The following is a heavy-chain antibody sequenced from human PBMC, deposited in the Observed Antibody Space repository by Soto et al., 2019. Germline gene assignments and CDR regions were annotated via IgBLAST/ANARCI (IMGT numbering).Heavy chain of an antibody. CDR3: ARAVDRAISDIWFDP. D-gene: IGHD5-18*01. V-gene: IGHV2-26*01. Sequence: SGPTLVNPTETLTLTCTVSGFSLSNAGMGVSWIRQPPGKALEWLAHIFSSDEKSYRTSLETRLTVSKDTSKSQVVLTMTNMDPSDTATYYCARAVDRAISDIWFDPWGQGTQVTVSS. CDR1: GFSLSNAGMG. CDR2: IFSSDEK. J-gene: IGHJ5*02.